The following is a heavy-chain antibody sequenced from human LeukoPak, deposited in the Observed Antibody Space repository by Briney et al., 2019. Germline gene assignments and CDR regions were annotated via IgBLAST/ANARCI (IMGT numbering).Heavy chain of an antibody. V-gene: IGHV3-23*01. CDR1: GFTFSNYA. CDR3: AKGMSSPFYYFPY. Sequence: TGGSLRLSCAASGFTFSNYAMRWVRQAPGKGLEWVSSINDRGVASFYADSVKGRFTISRDNSKNTVYLQMNSLRAEDTAVYYCAKGMSSPFYYFPYWGQGTLVAVSS. D-gene: IGHD2/OR15-2a*01. CDR2: INDRGVAS. J-gene: IGHJ4*02.